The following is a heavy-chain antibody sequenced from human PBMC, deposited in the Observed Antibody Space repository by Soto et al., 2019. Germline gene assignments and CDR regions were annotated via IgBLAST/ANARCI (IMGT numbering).Heavy chain of an antibody. CDR1: GFTFTSYY. CDR3: AKWGGGGSDY. V-gene: IGHV3-7*01. J-gene: IGHJ4*02. D-gene: IGHD1-26*01. Sequence: GGSLRLSCAASGFTFTSYYMSWVRQAQGKGLERVANINEDGSERYYVDSVKGRFTVSRDNAKNSLYLQMNSLRAEDTAIYYCAKWGGGGSDYWGQGSLVTVSS. CDR2: INEDGSER.